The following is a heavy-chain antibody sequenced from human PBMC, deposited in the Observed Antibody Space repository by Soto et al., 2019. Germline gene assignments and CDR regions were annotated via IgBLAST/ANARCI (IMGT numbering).Heavy chain of an antibody. CDR2: MNPNSGNT. CDR1: GYTFTSYD. D-gene: IGHD3-10*01. V-gene: IGHV1-8*01. Sequence: ASVKVSCKASGYTFTSYDINWVRQATGQGLEWMGWMNPNSGNTGYAQKFQGRVTMTRNTSISTAYMELSSLRSEDTAVYYCARGGLYYYGSGSYYYYYGMDVWGQGTTVTVSS. CDR3: ARGGLYYYGSGSYYYYYGMDV. J-gene: IGHJ6*02.